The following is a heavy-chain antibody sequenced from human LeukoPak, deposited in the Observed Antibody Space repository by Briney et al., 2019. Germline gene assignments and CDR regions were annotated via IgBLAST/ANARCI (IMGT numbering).Heavy chain of an antibody. J-gene: IGHJ4*02. CDR3: AKGHSVYCSSTSCYFDY. V-gene: IGHV3-23*01. CDR1: GFTFSSYA. CDR2: ISGSGAST. Sequence: GGSLRLSCAASGFTFSSYAMSWVRQAPGKGLEWVSAISGSGASTYYADSVKGRFTISRDNAKNSLYLQMNSLRAEDTALYYCAKGHSVYCSSTSCYFDYWGQGTLVTVSS. D-gene: IGHD2-2*01.